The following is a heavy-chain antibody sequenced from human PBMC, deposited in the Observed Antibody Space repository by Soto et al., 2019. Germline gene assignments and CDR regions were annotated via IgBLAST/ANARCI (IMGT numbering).Heavy chain of an antibody. CDR3: ARAGHSTGRGMDYGLDV. CDR1: GFTFNFYG. CDR2: IWYDGSKK. V-gene: IGHV3-33*01. D-gene: IGHD2-8*02. Sequence: GGSLRLSXATSGFTFNFYGMHWVRQAPGKGLEWVAVIWYDGSKKYYADSVKGRFTISRDNSKNTLYVQMNSLRAEDTAVYYCARAGHSTGRGMDYGLDVWGQGTTVTVSS. J-gene: IGHJ6*02.